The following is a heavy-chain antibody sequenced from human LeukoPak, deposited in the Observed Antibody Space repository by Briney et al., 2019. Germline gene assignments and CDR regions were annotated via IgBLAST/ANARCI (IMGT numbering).Heavy chain of an antibody. V-gene: IGHV3-48*03. J-gene: IGHJ6*02. D-gene: IGHD2-2*01. Sequence: PGGSLRLSCVASGFTFSGYEMNWVRQAPGKGLEWVSYISPSGTTIYYADSVKGRFPISRDNAKNSLHLRMNSLRAEDTAVYYCARDPRGYCSSTSCYYGMDVWGQGTTVTVSS. CDR2: ISPSGTTI. CDR1: GFTFSGYE. CDR3: ARDPRGYCSSTSCYYGMDV.